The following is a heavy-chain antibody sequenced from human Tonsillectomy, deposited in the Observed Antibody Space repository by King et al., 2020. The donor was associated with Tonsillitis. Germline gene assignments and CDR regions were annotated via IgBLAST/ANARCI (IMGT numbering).Heavy chain of an antibody. CDR2: ISYDGSNK. Sequence: VQLVESGGGVVQPGRSLRLSCAASGFTFSSYGMHWVRQAPGKGLEWVAVISYDGSNKYYADSVKGRFTISRDNSKNTLYLSMNSLRAEDTAVYYCARRIADGSGWLIDYWGQGTLVTVSS. V-gene: IGHV3-33*05. CDR1: GFTFSSYG. CDR3: ARRIADGSGWLIDY. J-gene: IGHJ4*02. D-gene: IGHD6-19*01.